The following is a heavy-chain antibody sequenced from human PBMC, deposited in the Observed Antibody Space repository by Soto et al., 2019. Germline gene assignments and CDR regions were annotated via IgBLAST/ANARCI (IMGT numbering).Heavy chain of an antibody. CDR1: GDRVSSNSAA. CDR2: TYYRSKWYN. J-gene: IGHJ6*02. V-gene: IGHV6-1*01. CDR3: TRDLHQEDYYYGMDV. Sequence: PSPTLSLTCAICGDRVSSNSAAWNWIRPSPSRGLEWLGRTYYRSKWYNDYAVSVKSRITINPDTSKNQFSLQLNSVTPEDTAVYYCTRDLHQEDYYYGMDVWGQGTTVTVSS.